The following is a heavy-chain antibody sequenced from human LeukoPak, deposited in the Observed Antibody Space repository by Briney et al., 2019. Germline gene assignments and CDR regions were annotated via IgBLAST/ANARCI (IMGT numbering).Heavy chain of an antibody. J-gene: IGHJ4*02. V-gene: IGHV4-4*09. D-gene: IGHD4/OR15-4a*01. CDR3: ASVAYGAFDY. Sequence: SETLSLTCTVSGGSISSYYWSWIRQPPGKGLEWIGYIYTRGSTNYNPSLKSRVTISVDTSKNQFSLKLSSVTAADTAVYYCASVAYGAFDYWGQGTLVIVSS. CDR1: GGSISSYY. CDR2: IYTRGST.